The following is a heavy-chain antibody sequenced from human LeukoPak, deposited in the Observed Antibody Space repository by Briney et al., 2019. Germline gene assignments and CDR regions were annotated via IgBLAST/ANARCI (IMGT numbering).Heavy chain of an antibody. CDR3: ARRGATTGAFDI. CDR1: GFTFSSYA. D-gene: IGHD1-1*01. V-gene: IGHV3-30*04. J-gene: IGHJ3*02. CDR2: ISYDGSNK. Sequence: GGSLRLSCAASGFTFSSYAMHGVRQAPGKGREWVAVISYDGSNKYYADSVKGRFTISRDNSKNTLYLQMNSLRAEHTAPYYCARRGATTGAFDIWGQGTMVTVSS.